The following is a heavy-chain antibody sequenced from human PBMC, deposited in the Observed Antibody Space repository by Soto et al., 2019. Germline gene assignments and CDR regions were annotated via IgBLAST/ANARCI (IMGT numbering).Heavy chain of an antibody. J-gene: IGHJ6*02. D-gene: IGHD3-9*01. CDR2: IHPGDSDT. CDR1: KYSFTRYW. CDR3: ARGTAYNILTGSRSYGMDV. V-gene: IGHV5-51*01. Sequence: GESLKISCKASKYSFTRYWIGWVRQMPGKGLEWMGIIHPGDSDTRYSPSFQGQVTISADKSISTAYLQWSSLKASDTAMYYCARGTAYNILTGSRSYGMDVWGQGTTVTVS.